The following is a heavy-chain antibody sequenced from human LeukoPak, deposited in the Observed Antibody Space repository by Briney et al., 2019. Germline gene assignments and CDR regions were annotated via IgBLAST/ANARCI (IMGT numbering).Heavy chain of an antibody. Sequence: GGSLRLSCAVSGFTFSYYGMHWVRQAPGKGLERVAFIRYDGNDKFYAESVKGRFTISRDTSRNALYLQMNSLRPEDTAVYYCAKPLMRDRWFGESWGQGTLVSVSS. V-gene: IGHV3-30*02. J-gene: IGHJ5*02. CDR2: IRYDGNDK. D-gene: IGHD3-10*01. CDR3: AKPLMRDRWFGES. CDR1: GFTFSYYG.